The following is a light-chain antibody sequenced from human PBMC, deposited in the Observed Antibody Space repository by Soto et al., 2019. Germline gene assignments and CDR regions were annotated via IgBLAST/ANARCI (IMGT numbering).Light chain of an antibody. CDR2: DAS. CDR3: QQYNVYRT. CDR1: QSISSW. Sequence: DIQMTQSPSTLSASVGDRVTITCRASQSISSWLAWYQLKPGKAPKLLIYDASSLESGVPSRFSGSGSGTEFPLTISSLQPDDFATYYCQQYNVYRTFGQGTKVEIK. J-gene: IGKJ1*01. V-gene: IGKV1-5*01.